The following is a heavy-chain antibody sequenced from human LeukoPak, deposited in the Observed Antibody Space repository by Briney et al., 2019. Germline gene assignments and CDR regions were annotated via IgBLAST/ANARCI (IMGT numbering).Heavy chain of an antibody. CDR2: ISGSGGST. J-gene: IGHJ3*02. Sequence: TGGSLRLSCAASGFTFSSYGMSWVRQAPGKGLEWVSAISGSGGSTYYADSVKGRFTISRDNSKNTLYLQMNSLRAEDTAVYYCARGGSYLRAFDIWGQGTMVTVSS. CDR3: ARGGSYLRAFDI. D-gene: IGHD1-26*01. CDR1: GFTFSSYG. V-gene: IGHV3-23*01.